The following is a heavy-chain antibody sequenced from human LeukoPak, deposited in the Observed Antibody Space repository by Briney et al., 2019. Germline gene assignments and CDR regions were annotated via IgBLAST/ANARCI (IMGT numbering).Heavy chain of an antibody. D-gene: IGHD2-2*01. J-gene: IGHJ4*02. CDR1: SGSISSYY. CDR2: IYYSGST. Sequence: TSETPSLTCTVSSGSISSYYWSWIRQPPGKGLEWIGCIYYSGSTYYNPSLKSRVTISVDRSKNHFSLKLSSVTAADTAVYYCARDLGYCSSTSCYGGFDYWGQGTLVTVSS. CDR3: ARDLGYCSSTSCYGGFDY. V-gene: IGHV4-59*12.